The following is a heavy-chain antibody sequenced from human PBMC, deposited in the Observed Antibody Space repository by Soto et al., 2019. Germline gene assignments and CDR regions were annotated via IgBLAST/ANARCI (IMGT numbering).Heavy chain of an antibody. CDR1: GGTFSSYT. CDR2: IIPILGIA. V-gene: IGHV1-69*08. Sequence: QVQLVQSGAEVKKPGSSVKVSCKASGGTFSSYTISWVRQAPGQGLEWMGRIIPILGIANYAQKFQGRVTITADKSTSTAYMELSSLRSEDTAVYCCARDTKLTGAFDYWGQGTLVTVSS. J-gene: IGHJ4*02. CDR3: ARDTKLTGAFDY. D-gene: IGHD7-27*01.